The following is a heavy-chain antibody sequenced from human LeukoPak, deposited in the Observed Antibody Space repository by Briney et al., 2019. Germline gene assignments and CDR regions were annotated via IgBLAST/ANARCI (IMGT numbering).Heavy chain of an antibody. J-gene: IGHJ4*02. Sequence: ASVKVSCKASGYTFTGYYMHWVRQAPGQGLEWMGWINPNSGGTNYAQKLQGRVTMTTDTSTSTAYMELRSLRSDDTAVYYCARDLRYYYDSSGTSDYWGQGTLVTVSS. CDR3: ARDLRYYYDSSGTSDY. CDR1: GYTFTGYY. CDR2: INPNSGGT. V-gene: IGHV1-2*02. D-gene: IGHD3-22*01.